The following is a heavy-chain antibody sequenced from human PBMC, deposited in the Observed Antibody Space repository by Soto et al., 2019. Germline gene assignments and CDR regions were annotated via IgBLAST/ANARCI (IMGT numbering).Heavy chain of an antibody. CDR2: FYYTGGT. CDR3: ASPRQGNYDFLSGYYALDY. Sequence: SETLSLTCTVSGASISSSRSYWGWVRQPPGKGLEWIVSFYYTGGTYSTYYNPSLKSRVTISVDTSKSQFSLNLRSVTAADTAVYYCASPRQGNYDFLSGYYALDYWGQGTLVT. V-gene: IGHV4-39*01. J-gene: IGHJ4*02. CDR1: GASISSSRSY. D-gene: IGHD3-3*01.